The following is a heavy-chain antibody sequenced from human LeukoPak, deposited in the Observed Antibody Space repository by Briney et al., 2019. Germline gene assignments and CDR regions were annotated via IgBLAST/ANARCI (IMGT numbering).Heavy chain of an antibody. CDR1: GLTFSSYA. Sequence: GGSLRLSCAASGLTFSSYAMSWVRHAPGKGLEWVSAISGSGGSTYYADSVKGRFTISRDNSKNTLYLQMNSLRAEDTAVYYCAKDAYDSSGFFDYWGQGTLVTVSS. V-gene: IGHV3-23*01. J-gene: IGHJ4*02. CDR3: AKDAYDSSGFFDY. CDR2: ISGSGGST. D-gene: IGHD3-22*01.